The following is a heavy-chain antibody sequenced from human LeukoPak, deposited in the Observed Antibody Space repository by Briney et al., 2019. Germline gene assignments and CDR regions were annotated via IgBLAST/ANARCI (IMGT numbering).Heavy chain of an antibody. CDR2: IYYTGST. CDR3: VVTEEYGNYVY. V-gene: IGHV4-39*07. J-gene: IGHJ4*02. CDR1: GGFISSSRYY. D-gene: IGHD4-17*01. Sequence: SETLSLTCTVSGGFISSSRYYWGWIRQPPGRGLEWIGTIYYTGSTYYNPSLETRVSTSVDTSKNQFSLNLTSMTAADTAVYYCVVTEEYGNYVYWGQGTPIIVSS.